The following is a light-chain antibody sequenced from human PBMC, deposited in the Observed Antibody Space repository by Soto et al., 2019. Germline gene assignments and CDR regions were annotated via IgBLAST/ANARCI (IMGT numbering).Light chain of an antibody. CDR2: DTT. CDR1: TGAVTSGHY. J-gene: IGLJ2*01. Sequence: QAVVTQEPSLTVSPGGTVTLTCGSSTGAVTSGHYPYWFQQKPGQAPKTLIYDTTNKHSWSPARFSGSLLGGKAALTLSGAQPEDEADYYCLFVYSGIVVFGGGTKLTVL. V-gene: IGLV7-46*01. CDR3: LFVYSGIVV.